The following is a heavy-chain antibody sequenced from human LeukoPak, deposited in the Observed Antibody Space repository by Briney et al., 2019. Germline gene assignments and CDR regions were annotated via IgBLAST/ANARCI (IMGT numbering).Heavy chain of an antibody. CDR3: ARVEGGGWFDP. Sequence: GGSLRLSCPASGFTFSSYAMHWVRQAPGKGLEYVSAISSNGGSTYYANSVKGRFTISRDNSKNTLYLQMGSLRAEDMAVYYCARVEGGGWFDPWGQGTLVTVSS. D-gene: IGHD3-10*01. J-gene: IGHJ5*02. CDR1: GFTFSSYA. CDR2: ISSNGGST. V-gene: IGHV3-64*01.